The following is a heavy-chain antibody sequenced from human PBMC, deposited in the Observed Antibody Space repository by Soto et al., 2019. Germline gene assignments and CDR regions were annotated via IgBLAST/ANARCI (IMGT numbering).Heavy chain of an antibody. CDR3: ARDTGDGTFDF. J-gene: IGHJ4*02. Sequence: ASVKVSCKASGYTFSSYAMHLVRQAPGQRLEWMGWINAGYGNTKSSQKFQDRVTISRDTSASTAYMELTSLRSEDTAVYYCARDTGDGTFDFWGQGTLVTVYS. V-gene: IGHV1-3*01. CDR1: GYTFSSYA. CDR2: INAGYGNT. D-gene: IGHD7-27*01.